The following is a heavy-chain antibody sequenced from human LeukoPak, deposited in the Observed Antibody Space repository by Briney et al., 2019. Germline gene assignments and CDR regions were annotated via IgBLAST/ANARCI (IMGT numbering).Heavy chain of an antibody. Sequence: SETLSLTCTVSGGSISGYYWSWVRQSPEKGLESIGFIYSTGSTSYNPSLRSRVTISIDTSQNQFYLRLTSVTAADTAVYYCATWSGYNYMDVWGKGTTVTVSS. CDR2: IYSTGST. CDR1: GGSISGYY. CDR3: ATWSGYNYMDV. V-gene: IGHV4-59*01. D-gene: IGHD3-3*01. J-gene: IGHJ6*03.